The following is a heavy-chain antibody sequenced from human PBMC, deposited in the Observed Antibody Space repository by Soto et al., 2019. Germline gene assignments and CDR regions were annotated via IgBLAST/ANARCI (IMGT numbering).Heavy chain of an antibody. CDR3: ARDQGWELFAAFAVLGDYYGMDV. Sequence: ASVKVSCKASGYTFTSYGISWVRQAPGQGLEWMGWISAYNGNTNYAQKLQGGVTMTTDTSTSTAYMELRSLRSDDTAVDYCARDQGWELFAAFAVLGDYYGMDVWGQGTTVTVSS. J-gene: IGHJ6*02. CDR1: GYTFTSYG. V-gene: IGHV1-18*04. CDR2: ISAYNGNT. D-gene: IGHD1-26*01.